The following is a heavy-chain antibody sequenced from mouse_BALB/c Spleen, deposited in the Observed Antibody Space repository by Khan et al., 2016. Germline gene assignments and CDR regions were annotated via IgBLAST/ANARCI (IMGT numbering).Heavy chain of an antibody. D-gene: IGHD1-1*01. Sequence: VQLKESGAELVKPGASVKLSCTASGFNIKDTYMHWVRQRPEQGLEWIGRIDPGNGNARYDPKFQDKATITADTSSNTAYLQLSSLTSEDTGLYYCTRRGPVYYFSSSYDKWGQGATLTVSS. V-gene: IGHV14-3*02. CDR2: IDPGNGNA. J-gene: IGHJ2*01. CDR3: TRRGPVYYFSSSYDK. CDR1: GFNIKDTY.